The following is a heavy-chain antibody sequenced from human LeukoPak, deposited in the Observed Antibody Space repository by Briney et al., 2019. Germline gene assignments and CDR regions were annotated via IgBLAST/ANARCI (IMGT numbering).Heavy chain of an antibody. CDR1: GGTFSSYA. V-gene: IGHV1-69*13. CDR3: ARDSIFGVVDSDY. J-gene: IGHJ4*02. CDR2: IIPIFGTA. Sequence: SVKVSCKASGGTFSSYAISWVRQAPGQGLEWMGGIIPIFGTANYAQKFQGRVTITADESTSTAYMGLRSLRSDDTAVYYCARDSIFGVVDSDYWGQGTLVTVSS. D-gene: IGHD3-3*01.